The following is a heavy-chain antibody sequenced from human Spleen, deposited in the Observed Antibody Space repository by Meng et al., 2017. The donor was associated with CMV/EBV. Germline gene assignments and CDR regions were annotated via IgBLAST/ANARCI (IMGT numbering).Heavy chain of an antibody. J-gene: IGHJ3*02. D-gene: IGHD2-2*01. V-gene: IGHV3-48*01. CDR1: GFTVTNNY. Sequence: GESLKISCAASGFTVTNNYMNWVRQAPGKGLEWVSYISSSGSTIYYADSVKGRFTISRDNSKNTLYLQMNSLRAEDTAVYYCARELSSAAGAFDIWGQGTMVTVSS. CDR2: ISSSGSTI. CDR3: ARELSSAAGAFDI.